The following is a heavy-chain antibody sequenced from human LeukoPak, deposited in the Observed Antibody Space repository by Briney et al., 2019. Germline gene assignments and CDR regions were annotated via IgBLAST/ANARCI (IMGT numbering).Heavy chain of an antibody. D-gene: IGHD7-27*01. CDR1: GGSFSGYY. Sequence: PSETLSLTCAVYGGSFSGYYWSWIRQPPGKGLEWIGEINHSGSTNYNPSLKSRVTISVDTSKNQFSLKLSSVTAADTAVYYCARVPDGWGWGDYWGQGTLVTVSS. CDR2: INHSGST. J-gene: IGHJ4*02. CDR3: ARVPDGWGWGDY. V-gene: IGHV4-34*01.